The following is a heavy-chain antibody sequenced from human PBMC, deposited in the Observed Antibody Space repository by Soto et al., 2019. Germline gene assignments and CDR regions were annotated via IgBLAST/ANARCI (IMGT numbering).Heavy chain of an antibody. CDR3: ARGASPLIDY. CDR2: INDGNGNT. CDR1: GYTFTSYA. Sequence: QVQLVQSGAEVKKPGASVKVSCRASGYTFTSYAMHWVRQAPGQRLEWMGWINDGNGNTKYSQKFQGRVTIIRDKSASTAYMELSSLRSEDTAVYYCARGASPLIDYWGQGTLVTVSS. J-gene: IGHJ4*02. D-gene: IGHD1-26*01. V-gene: IGHV1-3*01.